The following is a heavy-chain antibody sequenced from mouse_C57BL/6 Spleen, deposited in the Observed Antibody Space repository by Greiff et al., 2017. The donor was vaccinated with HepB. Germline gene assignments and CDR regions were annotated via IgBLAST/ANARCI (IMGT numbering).Heavy chain of an antibody. D-gene: IGHD2-13*01. V-gene: IGHV1-61*01. CDR3: ARGDDGDWDD. CDR1: GYTFTSYW. Sequence: QVQLKQPGAELVRPGSSVKLSCKASGYTFTSYWMDWVKQRPGHGLEWIGNIYPSDSETHYNQTFKDKATLTVDKSSSTAYMQLGRLTSEDSAVYYCARGDDGDWDDWGQGTALTGSA. J-gene: IGHJ2*01. CDR2: IYPSDSET.